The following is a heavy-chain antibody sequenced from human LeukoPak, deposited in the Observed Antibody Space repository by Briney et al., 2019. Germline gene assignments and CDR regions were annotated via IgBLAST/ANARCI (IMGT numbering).Heavy chain of an antibody. Sequence: GASVKVSCKASGYTFTGYYMHWVRQAPGQGLEWMGWINPNSGGTNHAQKFQGRVTMTRDTSISTAYMELSRLRSDDTAVYYCASLYYDFWSGYPRSGYFDYWGQGTLVTVSS. J-gene: IGHJ4*02. D-gene: IGHD3-3*01. CDR1: GYTFTGYY. CDR3: ASLYYDFWSGYPRSGYFDY. CDR2: INPNSGGT. V-gene: IGHV1-2*02.